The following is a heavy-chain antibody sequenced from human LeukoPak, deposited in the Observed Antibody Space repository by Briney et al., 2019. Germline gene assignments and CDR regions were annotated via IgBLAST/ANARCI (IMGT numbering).Heavy chain of an antibody. V-gene: IGHV3-30*18. Sequence: QPGRSLRLSCAASGFTFSSYGMHWVRQAPGKGLEWVAVISYDGSNKYYADSVKGRFTISRDNSKNTLYLQMNSLRAEDTAVYYCAKDLESRYNWNYGTYFDYWGQGTLVTVSS. D-gene: IGHD1-7*01. CDR2: ISYDGSNK. CDR3: AKDLESRYNWNYGTYFDY. J-gene: IGHJ4*02. CDR1: GFTFSSYG.